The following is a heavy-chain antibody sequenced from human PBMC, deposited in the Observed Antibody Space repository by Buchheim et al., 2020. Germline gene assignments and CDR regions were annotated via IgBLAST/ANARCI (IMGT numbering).Heavy chain of an antibody. J-gene: IGHJ4*02. CDR1: GFTFSSYW. CDR3: ARLDRTVAGVIDY. Sequence: EVQVVESGGGLVQTGGSLRVSCAGPGFTFSSYWMGWVRQAPGRGLEWVATIKEDGSEKYYVDSVKGRFTISRDNAKTSLYLQMNSLRAEDTAVYYCARLDRTVAGVIDYWGQG. V-gene: IGHV3-7*01. D-gene: IGHD3-10*01. CDR2: IKEDGSEK.